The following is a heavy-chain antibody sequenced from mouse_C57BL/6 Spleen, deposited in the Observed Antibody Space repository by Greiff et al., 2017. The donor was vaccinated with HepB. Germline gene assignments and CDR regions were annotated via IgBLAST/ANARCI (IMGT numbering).Heavy chain of an antibody. Sequence: QVQLQQSGAELVRPGASVTLSCKASGYTFTDYEMHWVKQTPVHGLEWIGAIDPETGGTAYNQKFKGKAILTADKSSSTAYMELRSLTSEDSAVYYCTRDYGSSDWFAYWGQGTLVTVSA. V-gene: IGHV1-15*01. CDR3: TRDYGSSDWFAY. CDR1: GYTFTDYE. J-gene: IGHJ3*01. D-gene: IGHD1-1*01. CDR2: IDPETGGT.